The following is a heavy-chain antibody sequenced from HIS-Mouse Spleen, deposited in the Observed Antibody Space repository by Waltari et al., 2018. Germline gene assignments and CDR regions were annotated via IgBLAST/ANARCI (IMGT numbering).Heavy chain of an antibody. J-gene: IGHJ3*02. D-gene: IGHD4-4*01. CDR2: INHSGST. V-gene: IGHV4-34*01. CDR3: ARLGLTTVTRRISAFDI. Sequence: QVQLQQWGAGLLKPSETLSLTCAVYGGSFSGYYWSWIRPPPGKGLEWIGEINHSGSTNYNPSLKSRVTISVDTSKNQFSLKLSSVTAADTAVYYCARLGLTTVTRRISAFDIWGQGTMVTVSS. CDR1: GGSFSGYY.